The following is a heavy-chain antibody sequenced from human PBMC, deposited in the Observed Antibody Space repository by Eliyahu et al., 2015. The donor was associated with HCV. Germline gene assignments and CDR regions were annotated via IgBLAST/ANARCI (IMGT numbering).Heavy chain of an antibody. D-gene: IGHD6-6*01. Sequence: EVQLVESGGGLVQPGRSLRLSCAASGFTFDDYAMHWVRQAPGKGLEWVSGISWNSGSIGYADSVKGRFTISRDNAKNSLYLQMNSLRAEDTALYYCAKEGSSSSSFQHWGQGTLVTVSS. CDR1: GFTFDDYA. V-gene: IGHV3-9*01. J-gene: IGHJ1*01. CDR2: ISWNSGSI. CDR3: AKEGSSSSSFQH.